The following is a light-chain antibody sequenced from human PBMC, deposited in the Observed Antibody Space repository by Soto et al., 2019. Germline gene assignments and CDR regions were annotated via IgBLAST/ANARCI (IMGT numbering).Light chain of an antibody. CDR2: DTS. J-gene: IGKJ1*01. CDR3: QQRSNWPPT. V-gene: IGKV3-11*01. CDR1: QSVNRF. Sequence: EVVLIQSPATLSLSPGESATLSCRASQSVNRFLAWYQHKPGQAPRLLIYDTSNRATGIPARFSGSGSGTDFTLTISSLEPEDFTFYYCQQRSNWPPTFGQGTKVDIK.